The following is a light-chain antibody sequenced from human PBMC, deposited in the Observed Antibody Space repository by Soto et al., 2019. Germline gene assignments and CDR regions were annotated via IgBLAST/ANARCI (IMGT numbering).Light chain of an antibody. V-gene: IGKV3-15*01. CDR1: QSVSSN. CDR2: GAS. CDR3: QHYNNWPLT. J-gene: IGKJ4*01. Sequence: EIVMTQSPATLSVSPGERATLSCRASQSVSSNLAWYQQKPGQAPRLLIYGASTRATVIPARFSGSGSGTEFTLTISSLQSEDFAVYYCQHYNNWPLTFGGGTKVEIK.